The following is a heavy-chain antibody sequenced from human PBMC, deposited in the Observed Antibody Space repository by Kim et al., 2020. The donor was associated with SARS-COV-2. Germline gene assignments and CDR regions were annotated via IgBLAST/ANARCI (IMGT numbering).Heavy chain of an antibody. J-gene: IGHJ2*01. CDR2: ISSSSSYT. CDR1: GFTFSDYY. Sequence: GGSLRLSCAASGFTFSDYYMSWIRQAPGKGLEWVSYISSSSSYTNYADSVKGRFTISRDNAKNSLYLQMNSLRAEDTAVYYCARDTVFGSAAGSRYFDLWGRGTLVTVSS. CDR3: ARDTVFGSAAGSRYFDL. D-gene: IGHD6-13*01. V-gene: IGHV3-11*05.